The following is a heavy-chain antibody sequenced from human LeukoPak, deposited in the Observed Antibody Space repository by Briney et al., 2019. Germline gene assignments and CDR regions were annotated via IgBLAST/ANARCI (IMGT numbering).Heavy chain of an antibody. J-gene: IGHJ3*02. Sequence: SETLSPTCTVSGGSISSYYWSWIRQPPGKGLEWLGYIYYSGSTNYNPSLKSRVTISVDTSKNQFSLKLSSVTAADTAVYYCARARDAFDIWGQGTMVTVSS. V-gene: IGHV4-59*08. CDR2: IYYSGST. CDR3: ARARDAFDI. CDR1: GGSISSYY.